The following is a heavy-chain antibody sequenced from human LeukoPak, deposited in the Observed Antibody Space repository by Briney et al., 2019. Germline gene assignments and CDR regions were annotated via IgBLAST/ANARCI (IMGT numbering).Heavy chain of an antibody. CDR2: IWYDGSNK. J-gene: IGHJ6*03. Sequence: PGGSLRLSCAASGFTFSSYGLHWVRQAPGKGLEWVAVIWYDGSNKYYADSVKGRFTISRDNSKNTLYLQMNSLRAEDTAVYYCARGIAARPYFYYYYMDVWGKGTTVTVS. CDR3: ARGIAARPYFYYYYMDV. V-gene: IGHV3-33*01. D-gene: IGHD6-6*01. CDR1: GFTFSSYG.